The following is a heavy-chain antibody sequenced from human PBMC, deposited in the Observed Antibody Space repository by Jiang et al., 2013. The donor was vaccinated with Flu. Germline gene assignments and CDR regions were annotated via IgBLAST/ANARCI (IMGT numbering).Heavy chain of an antibody. CDR3: ARAQGSTGIAVAGTPDWFDP. V-gene: IGHV1-46*01. CDR2: INPSGGST. CDR1: GYTFTSYY. J-gene: IGHJ5*02. D-gene: IGHD6-19*01. Sequence: SCKASGYTFTSYYMHWVRQAPGQGLEWMGIINPSGGSTSYAQKFQGRVTMTRDTSTSTVYMELSSLRSEDTAVYYCARAQGSTGIAVAGTPDWFDPWGQGTLVTVSS.